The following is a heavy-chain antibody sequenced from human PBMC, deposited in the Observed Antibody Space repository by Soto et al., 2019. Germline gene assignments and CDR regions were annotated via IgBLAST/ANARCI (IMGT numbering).Heavy chain of an antibody. CDR1: GGTFSSYA. J-gene: IGHJ6*02. Sequence: QVQLVQSGAEVKKPGSSVKVSCKAPGGTFSSYAISWVRQAPGQGLKWMGGIIPIFGTAKYAQKFQGRVTITADESTSTGYMELSSLRSEDTAVYYCARSQGGSSSLDIYYYYYGMDVWGQGTTVTVSS. CDR2: IIPIFGTA. CDR3: ARSQGGSSSLDIYYYYYGMDV. V-gene: IGHV1-69*01. D-gene: IGHD2-15*01.